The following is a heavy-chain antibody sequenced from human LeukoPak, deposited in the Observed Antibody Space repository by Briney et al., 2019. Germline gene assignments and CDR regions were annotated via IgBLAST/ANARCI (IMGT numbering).Heavy chain of an antibody. CDR1: GFTVSSNY. CDR2: IYSGGST. V-gene: IGHV3-53*01. CDR3: AKSPYGHYYYYYMDV. Sequence: PGGSLRLSCAASGFTVSSNYMSWVRQAPGKGLEWVSVIYSGGSTYYADSVKGRFTISRDNSKNTLYLQMNSLRAEDTAVYYCAKSPYGHYYYYYMDVWGKGTTVTVSS. J-gene: IGHJ6*03. D-gene: IGHD3-10*01.